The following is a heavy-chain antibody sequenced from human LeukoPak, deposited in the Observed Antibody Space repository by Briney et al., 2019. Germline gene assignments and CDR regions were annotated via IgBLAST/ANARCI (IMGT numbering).Heavy chain of an antibody. Sequence: QPGRSLRLSCEASEFTFSIFPMHWVRQAPGKGLEWVALISSGSEKYYADSVKGRFTISRDNSKNMLYLQMNSLRADDTAVYYCARDLELSAVYYFDSWGQGTLVIVSS. CDR2: ISSGSEK. D-gene: IGHD3-3*01. V-gene: IGHV3-30*04. CDR1: EFTFSIFP. J-gene: IGHJ4*02. CDR3: ARDLELSAVYYFDS.